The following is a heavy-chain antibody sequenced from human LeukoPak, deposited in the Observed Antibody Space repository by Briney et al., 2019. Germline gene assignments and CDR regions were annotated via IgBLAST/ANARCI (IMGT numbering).Heavy chain of an antibody. J-gene: IGHJ4*02. CDR2: ISSSSSTI. CDR3: ARDRSVEGGSSWYTSGDGPSEH. CDR1: GFTFSSYS. V-gene: IGHV3-48*04. D-gene: IGHD6-13*01. Sequence: GGSLRLSCAASGFTFSSYSMNWVRQAPGKGLEWVSYISSSSSTIYYADSVKGRFTISRDNAKNSLYLQMNSLRAEDTAVYYCARDRSVEGGSSWYTSGDGPSEHWGQGTLVTVSS.